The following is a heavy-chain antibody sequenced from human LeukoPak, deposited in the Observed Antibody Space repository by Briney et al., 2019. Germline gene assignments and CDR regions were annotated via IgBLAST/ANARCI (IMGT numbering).Heavy chain of an antibody. Sequence: GGSLRLSCAASGFTFSSHSMNWVPQAPGKGLEGVLYISSSSSTKYYADSVKGRFTISRDNAKNSLYLQMNSLRDEDTAVYYCARDYYDSSGYESFDYWGQGTLVTVSS. V-gene: IGHV3-48*02. CDR2: ISSSSSTK. CDR1: GFTFSSHS. J-gene: IGHJ4*02. CDR3: ARDYYDSSGYESFDY. D-gene: IGHD3-22*01.